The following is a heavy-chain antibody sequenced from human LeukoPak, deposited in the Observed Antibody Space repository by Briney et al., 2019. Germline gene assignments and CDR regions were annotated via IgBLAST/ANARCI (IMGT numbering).Heavy chain of an antibody. V-gene: IGHV4-39*07. J-gene: IGHJ5*02. D-gene: IGHD6-13*01. CDR1: GGSISSSSYY. Sequence: SETLCLTCTVSGGSISSSSYYWGWVRQPPGKGLEWIGSIYYSGSTYYNPSLKSRVTISVDTSKNQFSLKLSSVTAADTAVYYCARDRQIAAAGLNWFDPWGQGTLVTVSS. CDR3: ARDRQIAAAGLNWFDP. CDR2: IYYSGST.